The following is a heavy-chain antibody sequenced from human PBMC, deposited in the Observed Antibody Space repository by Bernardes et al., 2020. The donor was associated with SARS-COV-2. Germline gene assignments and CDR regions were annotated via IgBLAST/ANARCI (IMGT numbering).Heavy chain of an antibody. V-gene: IGHV3-64D*06. CDR1: GFTFSNYV. CDR2: ISINGDHT. D-gene: IGHD6-19*01. J-gene: IGHJ4*02. Sequence: GGSLRLSCSVSGFTFSNYVMHWVRQAPGMGLEYVSAISINGDHTFYVDSVKGRFIISRDDSKNMLYLQMSSLRVEDTAIYFCVKGSVAVAGVDYWGQGTLVTVSS. CDR3: VKGSVAVAGVDY.